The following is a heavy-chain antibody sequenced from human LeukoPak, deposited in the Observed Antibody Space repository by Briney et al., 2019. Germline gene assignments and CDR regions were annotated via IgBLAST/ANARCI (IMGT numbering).Heavy chain of an antibody. CDR2: IYSNGST. D-gene: IGHD3-9*01. CDR3: ARSLVLRFFDWSENWFDP. Sequence: SQTLSLTCNVSGDSISLYYWNWTRQPAGEGLEWIGRIYSNGSTNYNPSLKSRINMSIDTSKSHFSLKLTSVTAADTAVYYCARSLVLRFFDWSENWFDPWGQGTPVTVSS. V-gene: IGHV4-4*07. J-gene: IGHJ5*02. CDR1: GDSISLYY.